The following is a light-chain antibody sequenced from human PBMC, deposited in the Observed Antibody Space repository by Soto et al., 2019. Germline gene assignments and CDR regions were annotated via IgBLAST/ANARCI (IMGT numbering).Light chain of an antibody. J-gene: IGKJ4*01. V-gene: IGKV3-15*01. CDR3: KQYNNWPPLT. CDR2: GAS. CDR1: QSVSSN. Sequence: EIVMTQSPATLSVSPGEGATLSCRASQSVSSNLAWYQQKPGQAPRLLIYGASTRATGIPARFSGSGSGTEFTLPISSLQSEDFAVYYCKQYNNWPPLTFGGGTKVEIK.